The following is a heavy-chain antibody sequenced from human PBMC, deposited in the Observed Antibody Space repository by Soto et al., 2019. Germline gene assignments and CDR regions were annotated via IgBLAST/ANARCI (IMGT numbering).Heavy chain of an antibody. V-gene: IGHV2-5*02. J-gene: IGHJ4*02. D-gene: IGHD1-26*01. CDR2: AYWDDDR. Sequence: QITLKESGPTVVKPTQTLTLTCTVSGFSLTSSGVGVGWVRQPPGKALEFLTLAYWDDDRRYSSSLRSRLTITKDTSKNQVVLTMTNMGPVDTATYYCARFPGTAGAFDYWGQGTRVTVSS. CDR1: GFSLTSSGVG. CDR3: ARFPGTAGAFDY.